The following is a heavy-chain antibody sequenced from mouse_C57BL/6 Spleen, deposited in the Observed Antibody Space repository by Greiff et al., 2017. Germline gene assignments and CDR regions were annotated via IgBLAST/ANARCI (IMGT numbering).Heavy chain of an antibody. D-gene: IGHD2-2*01. CDR1: GYTFTSYW. V-gene: IGHV1-52*01. Sequence: VQLQQPGAELVRPGSSVKLSCKASGYTFTSYWMHWVKQRPIQGLEWIGNIDPSDSETHYNQKFKDKATLTVDKSSSTAYMQLSSLTSEDSAVYYCARALGSTMVTKNWGQGTLVTVSA. J-gene: IGHJ3*01. CDR2: IDPSDSET. CDR3: ARALGSTMVTKN.